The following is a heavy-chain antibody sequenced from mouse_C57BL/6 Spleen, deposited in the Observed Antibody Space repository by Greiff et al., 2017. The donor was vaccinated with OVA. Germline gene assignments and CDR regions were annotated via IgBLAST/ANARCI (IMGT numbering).Heavy chain of an antibody. CDR1: GYTFTSYW. J-gene: IGHJ3*01. CDR2: IHPTSGST. D-gene: IGHD1-1*01. CDR3: ASQCSKGAWFAY. V-gene: IGHV1-64*01. Sequence: QVQLQQPGAELVKPGASVKLSCKASGYTFTSYWMHWVKQRPGQGLEWIGMIHPTSGSTNYNEKFKSKATLTVDKSSSTAYMQRSSLTSEDSAVYDGASQCSKGAWFAYWGKGTLVTVSA.